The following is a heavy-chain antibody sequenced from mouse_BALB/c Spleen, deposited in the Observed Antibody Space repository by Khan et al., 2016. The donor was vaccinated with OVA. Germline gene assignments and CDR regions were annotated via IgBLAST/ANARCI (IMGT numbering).Heavy chain of an antibody. CDR1: GYTFTNYG. Sequence: QIQLVQSGPELKKPGETVKISCKASGYTFTNYGMNWVKQAPGQALKWMGWISTYTGEPTYADDFKGRFAFSLETSASTAYLQINNLKNEDTATYFCTRPPHFSYVLVYWGQGTSVTVSS. CDR2: ISTYTGEP. V-gene: IGHV9-3-1*01. CDR3: TRPPHFSYVLVY. J-gene: IGHJ4*01.